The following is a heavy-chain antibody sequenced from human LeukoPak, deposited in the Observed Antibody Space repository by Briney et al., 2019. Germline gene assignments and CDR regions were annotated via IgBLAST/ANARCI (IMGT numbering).Heavy chain of an antibody. V-gene: IGHV1-69*01. J-gene: IGHJ4*02. CDR1: GGTFSSYA. Sequence: GASVKVSCKASGGTFSSYAISWVRQAPGQGLEWMGGIIPIFGTANYAQKFQGRVTITADESTSTAYMELSSLRSEDAAVYYCARDPAGVTTSVSYFDYWGRGTLVTVSS. D-gene: IGHD4-17*01. CDR2: IIPIFGTA. CDR3: ARDPAGVTTSVSYFDY.